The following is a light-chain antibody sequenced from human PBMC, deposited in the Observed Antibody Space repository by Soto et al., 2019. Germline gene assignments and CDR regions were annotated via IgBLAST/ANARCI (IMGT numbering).Light chain of an antibody. Sequence: QSVLTQPRSVSGSPGQSVTISCTGTSSDAGGYNYVSWYQQHPGKAPKLMIYDVSKRPSGVPDRFSGSKSGNAASLTISGPQAEDEAYCCCCTYAGSYTVVFGGGTKLTVL. V-gene: IGLV2-11*01. CDR3: CTYAGSYTVV. CDR1: SSDAGGYNY. CDR2: DVS. J-gene: IGLJ2*01.